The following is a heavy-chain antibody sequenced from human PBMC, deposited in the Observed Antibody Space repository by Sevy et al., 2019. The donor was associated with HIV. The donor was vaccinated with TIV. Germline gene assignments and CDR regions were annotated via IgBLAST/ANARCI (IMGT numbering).Heavy chain of an antibody. CDR2: INQDGSET. J-gene: IGHJ3*02. Sequence: GGSLRLSCAASGISYSNYWMSWVRQAPGKGLERVANINQDGSETKFVGSVKGRFTIARDNANNSVYLQMNSLTAEDTAVYYCARDRWAKYPEDGFDIWGQGTMVTVSS. CDR3: ARDRWAKYPEDGFDI. V-gene: IGHV3-7*01. CDR1: GISYSNYW.